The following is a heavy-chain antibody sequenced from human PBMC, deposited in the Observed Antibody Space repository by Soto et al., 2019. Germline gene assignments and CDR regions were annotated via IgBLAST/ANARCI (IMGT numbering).Heavy chain of an antibody. V-gene: IGHV1-2*02. CDR3: AREVQLVTIYYYYYGMDV. J-gene: IGHJ6*02. CDR2: INPNSGGT. CDR1: GYTFTGYY. D-gene: IGHD6-6*01. Sequence: ASVKVSCKASGYTFTGYYMHWVRQAPGQGLEWMGWINPNSGGTNYAQKFQGRVTMTRDTSISTAYMELSRLRSDDTAVYYCAREVQLVTIYYYYYGMDVWGQGTTVTVS.